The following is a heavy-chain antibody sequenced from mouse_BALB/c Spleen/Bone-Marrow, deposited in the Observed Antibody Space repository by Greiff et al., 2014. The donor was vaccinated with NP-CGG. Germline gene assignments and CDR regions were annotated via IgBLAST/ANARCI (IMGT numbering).Heavy chain of an antibody. Sequence: VKLVESGAELAKPGASVKMSCKASGYTFTSYWMHWVKQRPGQGLEWIGYINPSTTYSAYNQKFKDKATLTADKSSSTAYMQLGSLTSEDSAVYYCALYYRYDYFDYWGQGTTLTVSS. CDR2: INPSTTYS. CDR1: GYTFTSYW. D-gene: IGHD2-14*01. J-gene: IGHJ2*01. CDR3: ALYYRYDYFDY. V-gene: IGHV1-7*01.